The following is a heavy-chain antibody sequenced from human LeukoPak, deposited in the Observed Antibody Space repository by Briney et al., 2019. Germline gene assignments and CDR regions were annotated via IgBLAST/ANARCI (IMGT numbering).Heavy chain of an antibody. CDR3: ARLQGYYGSGSYHFDY. V-gene: IGHV4-39*01. Sequence: PSETLSLTCTVSGGSISSSSYYWGWIRQPPGKGLEWIGSIYYSGSTYYNPSLKSRVTISVDTFKNQFSLKLSSVTAADTAVYYCARLQGYYGSGSYHFDYWGQGTLVTVSS. CDR1: GGSISSSSYY. D-gene: IGHD3-10*01. J-gene: IGHJ4*02. CDR2: IYYSGST.